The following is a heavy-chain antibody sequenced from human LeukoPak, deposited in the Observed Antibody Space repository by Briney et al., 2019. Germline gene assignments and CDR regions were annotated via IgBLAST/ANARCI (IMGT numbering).Heavy chain of an antibody. CDR3: TTEGLGSGWSLDY. J-gene: IGHJ4*02. V-gene: IGHV3-15*01. CDR2: IKSKTDGGTT. D-gene: IGHD6-19*01. Sequence: REXVXRIKSKTDGGTTDYAAPVKGRFTISRDDSKNTLYLQMNSLKTEDTAVYYCTTEGLGSGWSLDYWGQGTLVTVSS.